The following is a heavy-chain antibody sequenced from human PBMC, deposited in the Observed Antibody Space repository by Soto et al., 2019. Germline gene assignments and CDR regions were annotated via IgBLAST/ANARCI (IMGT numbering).Heavy chain of an antibody. CDR2: TYYRSKWYN. V-gene: IGHV6-1*01. CDR1: GDSVSTKSAT. CDR3: ARGGGAINCSSTSCPAEFDP. Sequence: SQTLSLTCAISGDSVSTKSATWNWIRQSPSRGLEWLGRTYYRSKWYNEYAVSVKSRITINPDTSKNQFSLQLNSVTAADTAVYYCARGGGAINCSSTSCPAEFDPWGQGTLVTVSS. J-gene: IGHJ5*02. D-gene: IGHD2-2*01.